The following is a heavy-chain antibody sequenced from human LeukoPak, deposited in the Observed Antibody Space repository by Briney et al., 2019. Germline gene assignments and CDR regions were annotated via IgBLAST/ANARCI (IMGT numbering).Heavy chain of an antibody. J-gene: IGHJ5*02. CDR2: IIPILGIA. D-gene: IGHD3-22*01. V-gene: IGHV1-69*04. CDR1: GGTFSSYA. CDR3: ARDRGAMIVVVRPTRRFDP. Sequence: ASVKVSCKASGGTFSSYAISWVRQAPGQGLEWMGRIIPILGIANYAQKLQGRVTMTTDTSTSTAYMELRSLRSDDTAVYYCARDRGAMIVVVRPTRRFDPWGQGTLVTVSS.